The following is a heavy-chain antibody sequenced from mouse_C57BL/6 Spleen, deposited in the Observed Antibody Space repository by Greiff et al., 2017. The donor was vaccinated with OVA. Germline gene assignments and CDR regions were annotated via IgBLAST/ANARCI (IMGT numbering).Heavy chain of an antibody. D-gene: IGHD3-1*01. CDR3: ARSGGWYFDV. J-gene: IGHJ1*03. Sequence: QVQLQQPGAELVKPGASVKMSCKASGYTFTSYWITWVKQRPGQGLEWIGDIYPGSGSTNYNEQFKSKATLTVDTSSTTAYIPLSTLTAEDSAVYYCARSGGWYFDVWGTGTTGTVSS. CDR1: GYTFTSYW. CDR2: IYPGSGST. V-gene: IGHV1-55*01.